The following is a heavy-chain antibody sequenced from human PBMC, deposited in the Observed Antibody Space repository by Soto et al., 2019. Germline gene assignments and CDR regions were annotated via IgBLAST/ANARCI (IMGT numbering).Heavy chain of an antibody. V-gene: IGHV1-18*01. CDR3: ARVIGGSGNTHFRMDV. CDR2: ISLYNGNT. D-gene: IGHD3-22*01. CDR1: GYTFARYG. Sequence: QVQLVQSGGEVKKPGASVKVSCKGSGYTFARYGVIWVRQAPGQGLEWMGWISLYNGNTNYARKVQGRGTLTADTSRSRSNMDLRSLRSYYTADYYCARVIGGSGNTHFRMDVWGQGTAVTVSS. J-gene: IGHJ6*02.